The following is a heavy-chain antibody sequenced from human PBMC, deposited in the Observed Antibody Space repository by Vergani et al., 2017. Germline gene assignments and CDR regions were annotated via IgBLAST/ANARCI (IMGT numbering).Heavy chain of an antibody. J-gene: IGHJ3*01. V-gene: IGHV3-48*01. CDR3: AREYSSTSCRAFDF. D-gene: IGHD2-2*01. Sequence: QLVESGGGWVQPGGSLRLSCVVSGFDFSSYIMNWVRQAPGKGLEWVSFVSTGTKSQSYAESVKGRFTISRDSANNSLYLQMDSLRAEDTAVYYCAREYSSTSCRAFDFWLQGTKVTVSS. CDR1: GFDFSSYI. CDR2: VSTGTKSQ.